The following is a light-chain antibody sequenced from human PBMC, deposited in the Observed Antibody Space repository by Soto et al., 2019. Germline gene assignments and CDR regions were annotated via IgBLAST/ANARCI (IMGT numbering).Light chain of an antibody. CDR2: GAS. Sequence: EIVMTKSPVTVSVSTGERAAVFCIISQSVRSTYSAWYQHKPGQAPRLLTHGASTRATGIPARFSGVGSGTEVTLTISSLQSEDFAVYYCQQYNKSPQPFGQGTRLEIK. CDR1: QSVRSTY. V-gene: IGKV3-15*01. CDR3: QQYNKSPQP. J-gene: IGKJ5*01.